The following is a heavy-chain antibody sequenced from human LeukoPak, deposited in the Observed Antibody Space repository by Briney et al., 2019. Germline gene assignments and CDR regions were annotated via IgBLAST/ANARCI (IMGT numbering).Heavy chain of an antibody. CDR3: ARVAAQYDSSSAVDY. CDR2: INPSGGST. V-gene: IGHV1-46*01. D-gene: IGHD3-22*01. Sequence: ASVKVSCKASGYTFTSYYMHWVRQAPGQGLEWMGIINPSGGSTSYAQKFQGRVTMTRDTSTSTVYMELGSLRSEDTAVYYCARVAAQYDSSSAVDYWGQGTLVPVSS. J-gene: IGHJ4*02. CDR1: GYTFTSYY.